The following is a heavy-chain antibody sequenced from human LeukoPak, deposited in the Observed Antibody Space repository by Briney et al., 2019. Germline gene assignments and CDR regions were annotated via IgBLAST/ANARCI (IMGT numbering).Heavy chain of an antibody. Sequence: GGSLRLSCAASGFTFSDYYMSWIRQAPGKGLEWVSYISSSGSTIYYADSVKGRFTISRDNAKNSLYLQMNSLRAEDTAVYYCARVVYYYDSSGYPGAFDIWGQGTMVTVSS. CDR3: ARVVYYYDSSGYPGAFDI. V-gene: IGHV3-11*04. D-gene: IGHD3-22*01. CDR1: GFTFSDYY. CDR2: ISSSGSTI. J-gene: IGHJ3*02.